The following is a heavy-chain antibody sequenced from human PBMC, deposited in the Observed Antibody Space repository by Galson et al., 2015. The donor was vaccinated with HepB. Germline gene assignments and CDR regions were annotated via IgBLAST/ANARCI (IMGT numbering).Heavy chain of an antibody. V-gene: IGHV3-23*01. D-gene: IGHD6-13*01. CDR1: GFIFSNYA. CDR2: VSNDGGTT. Sequence: SLRLSCAASGFIFSNYAMSWVRQAPGKGLEWVSTVSNDGGTTYYTDSVKGRFTISRDNSKNTLSLQMNSLRAEDTAVYHCAKRGQYSSNWYAAFDIWGQGTMVTVSS. J-gene: IGHJ3*02. CDR3: AKRGQYSSNWYAAFDI.